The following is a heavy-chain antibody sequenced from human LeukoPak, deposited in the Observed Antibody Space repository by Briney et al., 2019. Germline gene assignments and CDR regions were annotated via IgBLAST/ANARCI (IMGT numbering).Heavy chain of an antibody. CDR1: GFTFDDYA. Sequence: PGGSLRLSCAASGFTFDDYAMHWVRQAPGKGLEWVSGISWNSGSIGYADSVKGRFTISRDNAKNSLYLQMNSLRAEDTALYYCAKDISTLPAAGPNYFDYWGQGTLATVSS. J-gene: IGHJ4*02. CDR2: ISWNSGSI. CDR3: AKDISTLPAAGPNYFDY. D-gene: IGHD6-13*01. V-gene: IGHV3-9*01.